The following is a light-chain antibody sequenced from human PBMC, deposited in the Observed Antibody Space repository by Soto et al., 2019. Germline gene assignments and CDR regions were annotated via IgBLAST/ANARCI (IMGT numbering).Light chain of an antibody. CDR2: DAY. V-gene: IGKV1-5*01. J-gene: IGKJ1*01. CDR1: QSIGMW. CDR3: QQYNSYSKT. Sequence: IQMTQSPSTLSASVGDRVTITCRASQSIGMWLAWFQQKPGKAPKVLIHDAYSLESGVPSRFGGSGSGTEFTLTISSLQPEDSATYYCQQYNSYSKTFGQGTKVDIK.